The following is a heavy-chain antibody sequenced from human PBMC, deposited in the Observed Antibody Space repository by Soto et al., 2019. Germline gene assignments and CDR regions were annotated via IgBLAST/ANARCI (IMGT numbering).Heavy chain of an antibody. V-gene: IGHV3-13*01. Sequence: GGSLRLSCAASGFTFSSYDMHWVRQATGKGLEWVSAIGTAGDTYYPGSVKGRFTISRENAKNSLYLQMNSLRAEDTAVYYCSKAGGAAGTVDYFDYWGQGTLVTVSS. J-gene: IGHJ4*02. D-gene: IGHD6-13*01. CDR2: IGTAGDT. CDR3: SKAGGAAGTVDYFDY. CDR1: GFTFSSYD.